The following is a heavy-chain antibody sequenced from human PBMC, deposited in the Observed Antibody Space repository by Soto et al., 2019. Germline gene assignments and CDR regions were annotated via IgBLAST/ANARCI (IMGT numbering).Heavy chain of an antibody. Sequence: QVQLQESGPGLVKPSQTLSLTCTVSGGSISSGDYYWSWVRQPPGKGLEWIGYIHNSGRTYYNPSLRSGLSISVDTSKTQCYLKLTSVTAADTAVYYCARERLGADSSGDYWNYMDVWGQGTTVTVSS. V-gene: IGHV4-30-4*01. D-gene: IGHD3-22*01. J-gene: IGHJ6*02. CDR3: ARERLGADSSGDYWNYMDV. CDR2: IHNSGRT. CDR1: GGSISSGDYY.